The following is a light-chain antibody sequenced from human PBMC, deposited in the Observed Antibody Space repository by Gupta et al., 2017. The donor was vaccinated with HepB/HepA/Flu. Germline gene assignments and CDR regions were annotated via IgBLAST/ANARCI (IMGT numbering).Light chain of an antibody. CDR3: YSATDNNLGV. CDR1: VLAKKY. V-gene: IGLV3-27*01. CDR2: KDS. J-gene: IGLJ2*01. Sequence: SYELTQPSSVSVSPGQEARITCSGDVLAKKYARWFQQKPGQAPVLVIYKDSERPSGIPERFSGSSSGTTVTLTISGAQVEDEADYYCYSATDNNLGVFGGGTKLTVL.